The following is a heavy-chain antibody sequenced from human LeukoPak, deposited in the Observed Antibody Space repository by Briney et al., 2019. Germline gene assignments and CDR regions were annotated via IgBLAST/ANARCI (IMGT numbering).Heavy chain of an antibody. CDR3: ARKFGTGWFFDY. D-gene: IGHD6-19*01. V-gene: IGHV4-59*01. Sequence: PSETLSLTCTVSEGSFSSYYWTWIRQPPGKGLEWIGSVSYSGSTDYDPSLTSRVTISLHTSNNQFSLNLRSVTAADTAVYYCARKFGTGWFFDYWGRGTLVTVSS. J-gene: IGHJ4*02. CDR1: EGSFSSYY. CDR2: VSYSGST.